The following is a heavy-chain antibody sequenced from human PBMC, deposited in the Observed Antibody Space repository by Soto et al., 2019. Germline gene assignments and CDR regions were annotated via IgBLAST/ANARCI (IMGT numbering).Heavy chain of an antibody. CDR3: ARWEVVTGLDY. D-gene: IGHD3-22*01. Sequence: GGSLRLSCAASGFTFSTSEMSWVRQAPGKGLEWISHISSSGGTTYYADSVKGRFTISRDNANHSLFLQMNSLRVADTAVYYCARWEVVTGLDYWGQGTLVTVSS. V-gene: IGHV3-48*03. J-gene: IGHJ4*02. CDR2: ISSSGGTT. CDR1: GFTFSTSE.